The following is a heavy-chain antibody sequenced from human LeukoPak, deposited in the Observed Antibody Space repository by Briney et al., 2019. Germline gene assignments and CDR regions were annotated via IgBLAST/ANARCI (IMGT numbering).Heavy chain of an antibody. D-gene: IGHD3-16*02. J-gene: IGHJ4*01. CDR2: ISGSSRHI. Sequence: GGSLRLSCAASGFTFSSYSMAWVRQAPGKGLVLVSSISGSSRHIHYTDSVEGRFTISTDNAKDSLYLQMNSLRDEDTAVYYCARLGLGTYDYVWGSYRYFGHWVHEILVTVSS. CDR3: ARLGLGTYDYVWGSYRYFGH. CDR1: GFTFSSYS. V-gene: IGHV3-21*01.